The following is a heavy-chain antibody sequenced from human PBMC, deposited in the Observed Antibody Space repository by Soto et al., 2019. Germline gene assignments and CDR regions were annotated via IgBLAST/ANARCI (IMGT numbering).Heavy chain of an antibody. V-gene: IGHV2-5*02. J-gene: IGHJ4*02. D-gene: IGHD1-26*01. CDR2: IYWDDDK. CDR1: GFSLSTSGVG. CDR3: AHRTVGGPTYYFDY. Sequence: QITLKESGPTLVKPTQTLTLTCTFSGFSLSTSGVGVGWIRQPPGKALEWLALIYWDDDKRYSPSLKSRLTITKDTSKTQVVLTMTNMDPVDTATYYCAHRTVGGPTYYFDYWGQGTLVTVSS.